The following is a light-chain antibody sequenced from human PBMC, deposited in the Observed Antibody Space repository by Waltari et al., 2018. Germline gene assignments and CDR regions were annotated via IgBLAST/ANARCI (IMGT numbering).Light chain of an antibody. V-gene: IGKV3-15*01. CDR3: QQYNNWPLT. J-gene: IGKJ1*01. Sequence: ETVMTQSPATLSVSQGERATLSCRASQSVSSNLAWYQQKPGQAPRLLIHGASTRATGIPASFSGSGSGTEFTLTISSLQSEDFAVYYCQQYNNWPLTFGQGTKVEIK. CDR2: GAS. CDR1: QSVSSN.